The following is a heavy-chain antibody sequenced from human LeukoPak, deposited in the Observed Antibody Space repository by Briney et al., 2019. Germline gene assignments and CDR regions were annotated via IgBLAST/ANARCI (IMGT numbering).Heavy chain of an antibody. V-gene: IGHV1-2*02. CDR1: GYTFTGYY. CDR3: ARERSSSWYRNWFDP. J-gene: IGHJ5*02. CDR2: INPNSGGT. D-gene: IGHD6-13*01. Sequence: GASVKVSCKASGYTFTGYYMHWVRQAPGQGLEWMGWINPNSGGTNYAQKFQGRDTMTRDTSISTAYMELSRLRSDDTAVYYCARERSSSWYRNWFDPWGQGTLVTVSS.